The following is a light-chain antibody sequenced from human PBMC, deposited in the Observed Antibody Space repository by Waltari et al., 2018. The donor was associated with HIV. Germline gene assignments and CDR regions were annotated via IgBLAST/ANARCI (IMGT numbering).Light chain of an antibody. J-gene: IGKJ3*01. V-gene: IGKV3-11*01. CDR3: QQRSNWPIT. CDR1: QSVNSF. Sequence: EIVLTQSPATLSLSPGERATLSCRASQSVNSFLAWYQQKPGRAPRLLIYDTSSRATGIPARFSGSGSGTDFTLTISSLEPEDFAFYYCQQRSNWPITFGPGTKVDIK. CDR2: DTS.